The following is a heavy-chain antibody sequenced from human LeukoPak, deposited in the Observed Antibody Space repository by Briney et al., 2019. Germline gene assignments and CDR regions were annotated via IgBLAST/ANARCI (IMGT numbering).Heavy chain of an antibody. D-gene: IGHD2-21*02. J-gene: IGHJ4*02. CDR1: GGSISSGGYS. V-gene: IGHV4-30-2*01. CDR2: IYHSGST. Sequence: PSQTLSLTCAVSGGSISSGGYSWSRIRQPPGKGLEWIGYIYHSGSTYYNPSLKSRVTISVDRSKNQFSLKLSSVTAADTAVYYCARVQYCGGDCYPYYFDYWGQGTLVTVSS. CDR3: ARVQYCGGDCYPYYFDY.